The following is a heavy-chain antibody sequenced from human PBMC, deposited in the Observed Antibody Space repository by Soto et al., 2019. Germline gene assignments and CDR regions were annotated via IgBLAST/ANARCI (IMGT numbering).Heavy chain of an antibody. Sequence: ASVKVSCKASGYTFTSYYMHWVRQAPGQGLEWMGIIDPSGGSTSYAQKFQGRVPMTRDTSTSTVSMELSSLRSEDTAVYYCARAGYCSGGSCNYGMDVWGQGTTVTVSS. CDR2: IDPSGGST. CDR1: GYTFTSYY. D-gene: IGHD2-15*01. V-gene: IGHV1-46*01. J-gene: IGHJ6*02. CDR3: ARAGYCSGGSCNYGMDV.